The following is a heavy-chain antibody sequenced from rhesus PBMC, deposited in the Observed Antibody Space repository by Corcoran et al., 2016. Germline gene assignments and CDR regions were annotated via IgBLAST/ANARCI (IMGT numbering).Heavy chain of an antibody. J-gene: IGHJ4*01. D-gene: IGHD6-31*01. Sequence: QLQLQESGPGLVKPSETLSVTCAVSGGSISSSYWSWIRQAPGKGLEWIGYINGSGSSTNYNPSLKSRVTLSVDTSKNRLSLKLSSVTTADTAVYYCARDLTYSSGWYGFDYWGQGVLVTVSS. CDR1: GGSISSSY. CDR3: ARDLTYSSGWYGFDY. CDR2: INGSGSST. V-gene: IGHV4-169*02.